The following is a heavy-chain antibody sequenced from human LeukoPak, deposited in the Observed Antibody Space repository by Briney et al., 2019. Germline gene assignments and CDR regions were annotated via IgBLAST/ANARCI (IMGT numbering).Heavy chain of an antibody. Sequence: GGSLRLSCAASGFTFDDYAMHWVRQAPGKGLEWVSGISWNSGSIGYADSVKGRFTISRDNAKNSLYLQMNSLRAEDTALYYCAKDNEYQLLSSFDYWGQGTLVTVSS. J-gene: IGHJ4*02. V-gene: IGHV3-9*01. CDR3: AKDNEYQLLSSFDY. CDR2: ISWNSGSI. D-gene: IGHD2-2*01. CDR1: GFTFDDYA.